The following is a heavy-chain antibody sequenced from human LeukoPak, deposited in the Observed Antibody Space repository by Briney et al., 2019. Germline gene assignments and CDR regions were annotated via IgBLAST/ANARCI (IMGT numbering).Heavy chain of an antibody. D-gene: IGHD3-10*01. CDR2: INSDGSST. J-gene: IGHJ5*02. CDR3: AKGSGGYYYGSGSYYYNWFDP. Sequence: GGSLRLSCAASGFTFSSYWMHWVRQAPGKGLLWVSRINSDGSSTSYADSVKGRFTISRDNAKNTLYLQMNSLRAEDTAVYYCAKGSGGYYYGSGSYYYNWFDPWGQGTLVTVSS. CDR1: GFTFSSYW. V-gene: IGHV3-74*01.